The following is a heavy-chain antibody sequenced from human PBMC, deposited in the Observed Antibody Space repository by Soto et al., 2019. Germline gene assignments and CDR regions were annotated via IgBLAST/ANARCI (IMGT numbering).Heavy chain of an antibody. J-gene: IGHJ3*02. CDR3: AKDFGYSYGYDAFDI. CDR2: ISGSGLST. D-gene: IGHD5-18*01. CDR1: GFTFSSYG. V-gene: IGHV3-23*01. Sequence: GGSLRLSCAASGFTFSSYGMSWVRQAPGKGLEWVSAISGSGLSTYYADSVKGRFTISRDNSKNTLYLQMNSLRAEDTAVYYCAKDFGYSYGYDAFDIWGQGTMVTVSS.